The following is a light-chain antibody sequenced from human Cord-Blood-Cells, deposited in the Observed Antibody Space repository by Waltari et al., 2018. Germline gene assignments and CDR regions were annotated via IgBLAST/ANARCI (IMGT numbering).Light chain of an antibody. CDR1: SSNIGSNY. Sequence: QSVLTQPPSASGTPGQRVTISCSGSSSNIGSNYVYWYQQLPGTAPKLLTDRNNRRPSGVPDRFSGSKSGTSASLAISGLRSEDEADYYCAAWDDSLSGWVFGGGTKLTVL. V-gene: IGLV1-47*01. CDR2: RNN. CDR3: AAWDDSLSGWV. J-gene: IGLJ3*02.